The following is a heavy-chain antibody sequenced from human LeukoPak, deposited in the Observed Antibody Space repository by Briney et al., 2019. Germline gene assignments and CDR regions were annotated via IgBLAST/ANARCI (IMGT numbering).Heavy chain of an antibody. J-gene: IGHJ4*02. CDR3: ARAAYGSGSPLRN. V-gene: IGHV1-69*04. Sequence: SVKVSCKASGGTFSSYAISWVRQAPGQGLEWMGRIIPILGIANYAQKFQGRVTITADKSTSTAYMELSSLRSEDTAVYYCARAAYGSGSPLRNWGQGTLVTVSS. D-gene: IGHD3-10*01. CDR2: IIPILGIA. CDR1: GGTFSSYA.